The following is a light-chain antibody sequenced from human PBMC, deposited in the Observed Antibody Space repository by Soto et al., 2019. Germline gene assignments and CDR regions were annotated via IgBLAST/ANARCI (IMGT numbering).Light chain of an antibody. CDR3: SSYTCSSTTYV. CDR1: SSDFGGYNY. CDR2: DVS. J-gene: IGLJ1*01. V-gene: IGLV2-14*03. Sequence: QSALTQPASVSGSPGQSITISCTGTSSDFGGYNYVSWYQQHPGKAPKLMIYDVSHRLSGVSNRFSGSNSGNTASLPISGLQAEDEDDYYCSSYTCSSTTYVFGTGTKVTV.